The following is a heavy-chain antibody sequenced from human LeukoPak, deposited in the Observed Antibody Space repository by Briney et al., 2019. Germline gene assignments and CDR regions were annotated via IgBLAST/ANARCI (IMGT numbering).Heavy chain of an antibody. CDR1: GYTFTAYY. D-gene: IGHD3-22*01. V-gene: IGHV1-2*02. CDR2: ITPNSGDT. Sequence: ASVKVSCKASGYTFTAYYMHWVRQAPGQGLEWVGWITPNSGDTNYAQKFQGRVTMTRDTSISTAYMELSRLRSDDTAVYYCARVPYDSSGYYGLLDYWGQGTLVTVSS. CDR3: ARVPYDSSGYYGLLDY. J-gene: IGHJ4*02.